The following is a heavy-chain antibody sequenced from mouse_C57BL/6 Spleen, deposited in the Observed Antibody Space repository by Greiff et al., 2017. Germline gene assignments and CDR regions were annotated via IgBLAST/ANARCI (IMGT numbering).Heavy chain of an antibody. D-gene: IGHD2-5*01. J-gene: IGHJ4*01. Sequence: VQLQQSGAELARPGASVKLSCKASGYTFTSYGISWVKQRTGQGLEWIGEIYPRSGNTYYNEKFKGKATLTADKSSSTAYMELRSLTSEDSAVYFCARSDYSNYGYAMDYWGQGTSVTVSS. V-gene: IGHV1-81*01. CDR2: IYPRSGNT. CDR3: ARSDYSNYGYAMDY. CDR1: GYTFTSYG.